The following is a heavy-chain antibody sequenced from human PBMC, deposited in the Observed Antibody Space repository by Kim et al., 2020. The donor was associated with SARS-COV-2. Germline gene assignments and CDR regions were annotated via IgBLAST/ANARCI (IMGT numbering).Heavy chain of an antibody. J-gene: IGHJ4*02. D-gene: IGHD6-19*01. CDR3: AKDSLSSGWYYFDY. V-gene: IGHV3-43*01. Sequence: AYSVKGRFTISRDNSKNSLYLQMNSLRTEDTALYYCAKDSLSSGWYYFDYWGQGTLVTVSS.